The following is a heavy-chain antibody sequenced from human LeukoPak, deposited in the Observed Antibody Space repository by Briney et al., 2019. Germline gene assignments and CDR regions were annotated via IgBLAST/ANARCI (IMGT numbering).Heavy chain of an antibody. CDR2: ISSSSSYI. D-gene: IGHD1-1*01. V-gene: IGHV3-21*01. CDR3: ARSTTGTGMDV. Sequence: GGSLRLSCAASGFTFSSYNMNWVRQAPGKGLEWVSSISSSSSYIYYADSVKGRFTISRDNAKNSLYLQMNSLRAEDTAVYYCARSTTGTGMDVWGQGTTVTVSS. J-gene: IGHJ6*02. CDR1: GFTFSSYN.